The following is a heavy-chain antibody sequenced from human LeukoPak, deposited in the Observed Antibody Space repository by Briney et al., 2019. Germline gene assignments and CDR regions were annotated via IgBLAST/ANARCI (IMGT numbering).Heavy chain of an antibody. J-gene: IGHJ4*02. CDR1: GYTFTAFY. Sequence: ASVKVSCKASGYTFTAFYLHWVRQAPGQGLEWMGWTNPNTGATQYAQNFQGRVTMTRDTSISTAYMELSSLRSEDTAVYYCARGPRENVLRFLEWLLSPGDYFDYWGQGTLVTVSS. CDR3: ARGPRENVLRFLEWLLSPGDYFDY. D-gene: IGHD3-3*01. CDR2: TNPNTGAT. V-gene: IGHV1-2*02.